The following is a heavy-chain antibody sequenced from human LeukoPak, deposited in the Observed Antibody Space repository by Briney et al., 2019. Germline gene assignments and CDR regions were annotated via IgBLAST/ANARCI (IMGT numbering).Heavy chain of an antibody. V-gene: IGHV1-18*01. D-gene: IGHD2-21*02. CDR1: GYTFTSYG. Sequence: GASVKVSCKASGYTFTSYGISWVRQAPGQGLEWMAWISAYSGNTEYEENIQGRVTMTTDTSTSTAYMELRSLRSDDTAVYYCARDAVSTVTAGGIDYWGQGTLVTVSS. J-gene: IGHJ4*02. CDR3: ARDAVSTVTAGGIDY. CDR2: ISAYSGNT.